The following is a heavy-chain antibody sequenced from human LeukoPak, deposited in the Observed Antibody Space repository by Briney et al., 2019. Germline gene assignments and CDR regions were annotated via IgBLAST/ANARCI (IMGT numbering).Heavy chain of an antibody. D-gene: IGHD6-13*01. CDR1: GFTFSSYW. V-gene: IGHV3-7*01. CDR2: IKQKGREK. CDR3: ARSGIAAAFDY. Sequence: GGSLRLSCAASGFTFSSYWMSWVRQAPGKGLEWVANIKQKGREKYYVDSVKGRFSISRDNAKNSLYLQMNSLRAEDTAVYYCARSGIAAAFDYWGQGTLVTVSS. J-gene: IGHJ4*02.